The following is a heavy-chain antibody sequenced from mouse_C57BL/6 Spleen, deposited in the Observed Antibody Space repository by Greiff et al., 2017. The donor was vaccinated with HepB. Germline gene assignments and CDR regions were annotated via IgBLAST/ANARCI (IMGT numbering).Heavy chain of an antibody. CDR2: ISSGGSYT. V-gene: IGHV5-6*01. D-gene: IGHD2-1*01. Sequence: EVQLVESGGDLVKPGGSLKLSCAASGFTFSSYGMSWVRQTPDKRLEWVATISSGGSYTYYPDSVKGRFTISRDNAKNTLYLQMSSLKSEDTAMYYCARLLYGNYEDYAMDYWGQGTSVTVSS. CDR1: GFTFSSYG. CDR3: ARLLYGNYEDYAMDY. J-gene: IGHJ4*01.